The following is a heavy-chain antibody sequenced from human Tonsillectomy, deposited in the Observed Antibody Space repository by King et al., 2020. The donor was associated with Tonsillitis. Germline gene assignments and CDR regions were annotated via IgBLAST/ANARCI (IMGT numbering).Heavy chain of an antibody. CDR3: AREKSGFTPDSIAADLYFDY. CDR2: IYYSGST. CDR1: GGSISSYY. Sequence: VQLQESGPGLVKPSETLSLTCTVSGGSISSYYWSWIRQPPGKGLEWIGYIYYSGSTNYNPSLKSRVTISVDTSKNQFSLKLSSVTAADTAVYYCAREKSGFTPDSIAADLYFDYWGQGTLVTVSS. J-gene: IGHJ4*02. V-gene: IGHV4-59*01. D-gene: IGHD6-13*01.